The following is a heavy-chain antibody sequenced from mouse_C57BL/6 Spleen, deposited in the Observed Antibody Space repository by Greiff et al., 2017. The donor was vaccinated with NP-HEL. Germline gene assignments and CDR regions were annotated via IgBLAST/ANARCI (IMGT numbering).Heavy chain of an antibody. CDR3: ARSKISTVVPFAY. CDR2: IYPGSGST. D-gene: IGHD1-1*01. V-gene: IGHV1-55*01. CDR1: GYTFTSYW. J-gene: IGHJ3*01. Sequence: VQLQQSGAELVKPGASVKMSCKASGYTFTSYWITWVKQRPGQGLEWIGDIYPGSGSTNYNEKFKSKATLTVDTSSSTAYMQLSSLTSEDSAVYYCARSKISTVVPFAYWGQGTLVTVSA.